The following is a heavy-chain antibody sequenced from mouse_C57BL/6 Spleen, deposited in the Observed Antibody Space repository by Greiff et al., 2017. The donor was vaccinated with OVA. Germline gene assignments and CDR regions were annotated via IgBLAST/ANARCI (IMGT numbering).Heavy chain of an antibody. Sequence: VQLQQSGPELVKPGASVKISCKASGYAFSSSWMNWVKQRPGKGLEWIGRIYPGDGDTNYNGKFKGKATLTADKSSSTAYMQLSSLTSEDSAVYFCARDTTVVALDAMDYWGQGTSVTVSS. CDR2: IYPGDGDT. J-gene: IGHJ4*01. D-gene: IGHD1-1*01. CDR3: ARDTTVVALDAMDY. V-gene: IGHV1-82*01. CDR1: GYAFSSSW.